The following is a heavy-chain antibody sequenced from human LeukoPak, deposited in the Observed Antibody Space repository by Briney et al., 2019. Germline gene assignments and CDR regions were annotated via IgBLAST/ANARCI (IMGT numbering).Heavy chain of an antibody. Sequence: GGSLRLSCVASGFTFNDYAMNWVRQAPGKGLEWVSTFKTKYNQVYYAESVRGRFTISTDNSKNTVFLQMNSLRAEDTAVYYCAKDRVGAIPDAFDIWGQGTMVTVSS. J-gene: IGHJ3*02. CDR1: GFTFNDYA. D-gene: IGHD1-26*01. CDR2: FKTKYNQV. V-gene: IGHV3-23*05. CDR3: AKDRVGAIPDAFDI.